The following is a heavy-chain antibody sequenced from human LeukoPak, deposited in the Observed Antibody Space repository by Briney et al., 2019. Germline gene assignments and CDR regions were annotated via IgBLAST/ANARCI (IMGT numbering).Heavy chain of an antibody. Sequence: SETLSFTCTGSGGSISSYYWRWIRQPPGKGLEGIGYIYYSGSTNYNPSLKSRVAISVDTSKHQFCLTLSSVTAAETAVYYCARASSRFNHRTFDSWGQGTLLTVSS. D-gene: IGHD6-13*01. CDR1: GGSISSYY. CDR2: IYYSGST. J-gene: IGHJ4*02. V-gene: IGHV4-59*01. CDR3: ARASSRFNHRTFDS.